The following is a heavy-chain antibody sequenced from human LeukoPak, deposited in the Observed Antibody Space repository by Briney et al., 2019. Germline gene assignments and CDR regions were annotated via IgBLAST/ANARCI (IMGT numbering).Heavy chain of an antibody. J-gene: IGHJ4*02. CDR3: LRGAHYDTTGYYY. V-gene: IGHV3-74*01. CDR2: IKNDGTSI. D-gene: IGHD3-22*01. Sequence: GGSLRLSCAASGFTFSSYWMHWVRQAPGKGLVWVSRIKNDGTSIYADSVKGRFTISRDNAKNTLYPQMNSLRHEDTAVYYCLRGAHYDTTGYYYWGQGALVTVSS. CDR1: GFTFSSYW.